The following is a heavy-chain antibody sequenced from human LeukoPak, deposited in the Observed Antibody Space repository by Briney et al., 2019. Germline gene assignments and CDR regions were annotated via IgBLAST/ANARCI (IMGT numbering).Heavy chain of an antibody. D-gene: IGHD2-15*01. CDR1: GFTFSSYS. J-gene: IGHJ3*02. CDR3: ARGPMKVVVVAAPVAFNI. V-gene: IGHV3-21*04. CDR2: ISSSSSYI. Sequence: GGSLRLSCAASGFTFSSYSMNWVRQAPGKGLEWVSSISSSSSYIYYADSVKGRFTISRDNAKDSLYLQMNSLRAEDTAVYYCARGPMKVVVVAAPVAFNIWGKGKRAT.